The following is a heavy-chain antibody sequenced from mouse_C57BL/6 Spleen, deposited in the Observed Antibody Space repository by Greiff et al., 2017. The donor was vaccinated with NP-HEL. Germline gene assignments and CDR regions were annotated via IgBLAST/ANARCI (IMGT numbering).Heavy chain of an antibody. Sequence: QVQLQQSGAELVRPGASVTLSCKASGYTFTDYEMHWVKQTPVHGLEWIGAIDPETGGTAYNQKFKGKAILTAAKSSSTAYMELRSLTSEDSAVYYCTRSKGYGNYWFAYWGQGTLVTVSA. D-gene: IGHD2-1*01. CDR3: TRSKGYGNYWFAY. CDR2: IDPETGGT. V-gene: IGHV1-15*01. CDR1: GYTFTDYE. J-gene: IGHJ3*01.